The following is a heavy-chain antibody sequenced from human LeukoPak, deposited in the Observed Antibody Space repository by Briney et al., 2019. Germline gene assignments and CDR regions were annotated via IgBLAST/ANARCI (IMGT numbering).Heavy chain of an antibody. CDR3: ARELLGYCSSTSCFRSYFDY. Sequence: ASVKVSCKASGYTFTSYGISWVRQAPGQGLEWMEWISAYNGNTNYAQKLQGRVTMTTDTSTSTAYMELRSLRSDDTAVYYCARELLGYCSSTSCFRSYFDYWGQGTLVTVSS. CDR2: ISAYNGNT. J-gene: IGHJ4*02. V-gene: IGHV1-18*01. CDR1: GYTFTSYG. D-gene: IGHD2-2*01.